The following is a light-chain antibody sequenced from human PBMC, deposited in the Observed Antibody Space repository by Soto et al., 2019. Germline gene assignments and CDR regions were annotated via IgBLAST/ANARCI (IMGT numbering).Light chain of an antibody. CDR3: CSYAGSSTFYV. J-gene: IGLJ1*01. CDR2: EVS. V-gene: IGLV2-23*02. CDR1: SSDVGSYNL. Sequence: QSALTQPASVSGSPGQSITISCTGTSSDVGSYNLISWYQQYPDKAPKLMIYEVSKRPSGVSNRFSGSKSGNTASLTISGLQAEDEADYYCCSYAGSSTFYVFGGGTKVTVL.